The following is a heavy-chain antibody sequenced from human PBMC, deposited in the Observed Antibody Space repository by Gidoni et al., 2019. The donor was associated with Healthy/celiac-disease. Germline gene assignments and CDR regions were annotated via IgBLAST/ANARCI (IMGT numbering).Heavy chain of an antibody. V-gene: IGHV4-34*01. D-gene: IGHD6-13*01. CDR3: ARGAAAALFHY. CDR1: GGSFSGYY. CDR2: INHSGST. J-gene: IGHJ4*02. Sequence: QVQLQQWGAGLLKPSETLSLTCAVYGGSFSGYYWSWIRQPPGKGLAWIGEINHSGSTNYNPSLKSRVTISVDTSKNQFSLKLSSVTAADTAVYYCARGAAAALFHYWGQGTLVTVSS.